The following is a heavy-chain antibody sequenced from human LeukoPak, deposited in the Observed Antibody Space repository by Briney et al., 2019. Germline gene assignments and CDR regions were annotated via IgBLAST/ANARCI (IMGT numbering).Heavy chain of an antibody. CDR3: ARSSTSWAKGVVNWLDP. D-gene: IGHD2-2*01. V-gene: IGHV6-1*01. Sequence: SQTLSLTCAISGDSVSSNSAAWNWIRQSPSRGLEWLGRTYYRSKWYNDYAVSVKSRITINPDTSKNQFSLQLNSVTPEDTAVYYCARSSTSWAKGVVNWLDPWGQGTLVTVSS. CDR2: TYYRSKWYN. J-gene: IGHJ5*02. CDR1: GDSVSSNSAA.